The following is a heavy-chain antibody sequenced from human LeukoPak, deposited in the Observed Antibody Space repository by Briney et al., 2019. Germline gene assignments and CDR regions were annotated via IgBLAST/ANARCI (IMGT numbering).Heavy chain of an antibody. V-gene: IGHV4-31*03. CDR2: IYYSGST. Sequence: PSETLSLTCTVSGGSISSGGYYWSWIRQHPGKGLEWIGYIYYSGSTYYNPSLKSRVTISVDTSKNQFSLKLSSVTAADTAVYYCARDNDYYYGMDVWGQGTTVTVSS. CDR1: GGSISSGGYY. D-gene: IGHD2-8*01. CDR3: ARDNDYYYGMDV. J-gene: IGHJ6*02.